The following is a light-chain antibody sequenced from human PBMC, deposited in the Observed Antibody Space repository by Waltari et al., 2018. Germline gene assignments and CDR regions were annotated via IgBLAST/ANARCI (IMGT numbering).Light chain of an antibody. CDR1: SDHSTFA. CDR3: QTWGTGVRV. V-gene: IGLV4-69*01. CDR2: VTIDGSH. J-gene: IGLJ3*02. Sequence: QLVLTQSPAASASLGATIKLTCTLSSDHSTFAIAWHQQQPPKGPRFLMKVTIDGSHMRGDGIPDRFSGSSSGAERYLTISSLQSDDEADYYCQTWGTGVRVFGGGTKLTVL.